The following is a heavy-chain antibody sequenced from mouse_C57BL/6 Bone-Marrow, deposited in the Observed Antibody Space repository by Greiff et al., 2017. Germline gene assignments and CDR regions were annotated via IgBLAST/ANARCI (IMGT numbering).Heavy chain of an antibody. J-gene: IGHJ3*01. D-gene: IGHD1-1*01. V-gene: IGHV14-1*01. Sequence: VQLQQSGAELVRPGASVKLSCTASGFNIKDYYMHWVKQRPEQGLEWIGRIDPEGGDTEYAPKFQGKATMTADTSSNTAYLQLSSLTSEDTAVYYGTYYYGSIPWFAYWGQGTLVTVSA. CDR3: TYYYGSIPWFAY. CDR2: IDPEGGDT. CDR1: GFNIKDYY.